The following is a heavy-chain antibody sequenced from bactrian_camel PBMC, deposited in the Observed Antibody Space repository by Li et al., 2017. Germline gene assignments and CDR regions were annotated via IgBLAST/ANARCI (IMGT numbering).Heavy chain of an antibody. Sequence: LVESGGGSVQAGGSLRLSCEVSGITEGTNCIGWFRQAPGKSREGVAAIVCDGTTTYLSSVKGRFTISKDNAKNTLYLEMNSLKPEDSGMYYCAASQGQPCYYSDYDYGMDYSHKGTQVTVS. CDR2: IVCDGTT. V-gene: IGHV3S53*01. D-gene: IGHD4*01. CDR1: GITEGTNC. J-gene: IGHJ7*01.